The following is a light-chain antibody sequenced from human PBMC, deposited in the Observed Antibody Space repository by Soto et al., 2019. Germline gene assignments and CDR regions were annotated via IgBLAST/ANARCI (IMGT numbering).Light chain of an antibody. CDR2: GAT. J-gene: IGKJ3*01. CDR1: QSVSDNY. V-gene: IGKV3-20*01. CDR3: QQYGSSPFT. Sequence: EIVLTQSPGTLSSSPGEAVSLSCRASQSVSDNYLAWYQQRPGQAPRLLIYGATSRPRRTPDRFSGSGSGTDFILTISRLEPEDFAVYFCQQYGSSPFTFGPGTKVDLK.